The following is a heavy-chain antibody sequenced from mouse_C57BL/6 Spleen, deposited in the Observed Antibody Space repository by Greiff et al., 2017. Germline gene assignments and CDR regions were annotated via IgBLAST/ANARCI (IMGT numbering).Heavy chain of an antibody. J-gene: IGHJ2*01. CDR2: IYPGSGNT. CDR3: ARTLTTVVAGNFDY. CDR1: GYSFTSYY. Sequence: QVQLQQSGPELVKPGASVTISCKASGYSFTSYYIHWVKQRPGQGLEWIGWIYPGSGNTKYNEKFKGKATLTADTSSSTAYMQLSSLTSEDSAVYYCARTLTTVVAGNFDYWGQGTTLTVSS. D-gene: IGHD1-1*01. V-gene: IGHV1-66*01.